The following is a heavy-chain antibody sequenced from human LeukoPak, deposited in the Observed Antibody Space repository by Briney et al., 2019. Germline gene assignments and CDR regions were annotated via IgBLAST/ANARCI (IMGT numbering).Heavy chain of an antibody. J-gene: IGHJ5*02. CDR1: GITFSSFG. CDR2: IWYDGSNK. V-gene: IGHV3-33*01. Sequence: HPGGSLRLSCAAPGITFSSFGMHWLRQAPGKGLEWVAFIWYDGSNKYYADSVKGRFTISRDNSKNTLYLQMNSLRVEDTAVYYCARDGTVTAGPFDPWGRGTLVTVPS. CDR3: ARDGTVTAGPFDP. D-gene: IGHD4-11*01.